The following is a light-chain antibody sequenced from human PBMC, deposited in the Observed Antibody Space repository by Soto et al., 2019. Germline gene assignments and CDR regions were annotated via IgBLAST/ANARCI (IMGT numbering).Light chain of an antibody. V-gene: IGLV2-23*02. Sequence: QSALTQPASVSGSPGQSITISCTGTSRDVGSYNLVSWYRQHPGKAPKLIIYEVSKWPSGVSDHFSGSKSGNTASLTISGLQAEDEAEYYCCSYGPNASWLFGGGTKVTVL. J-gene: IGLJ3*02. CDR2: EVS. CDR1: SRDVGSYNL. CDR3: CSYGPNASWL.